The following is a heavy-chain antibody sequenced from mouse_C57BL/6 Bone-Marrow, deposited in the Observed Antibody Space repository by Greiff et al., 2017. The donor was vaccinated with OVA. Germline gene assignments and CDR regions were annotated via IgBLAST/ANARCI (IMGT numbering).Heavy chain of an antibody. V-gene: IGHV5-4*03. CDR2: ISDGGSYT. D-gene: IGHD2-12*01. CDR1: GFTFSSYA. J-gene: IGHJ4*01. CDR3: ARDYNYAMDY. Sequence: EVKLVESGGGLVKPGGSLKLSCAASGFTFSSYAMSWVRQTPEKRLEWVATISDGGSYTYYPDTVKGRFTISRDNAKNNLYLQMSHLKAEDTAMYYCARDYNYAMDYWGQGTSVTVSS.